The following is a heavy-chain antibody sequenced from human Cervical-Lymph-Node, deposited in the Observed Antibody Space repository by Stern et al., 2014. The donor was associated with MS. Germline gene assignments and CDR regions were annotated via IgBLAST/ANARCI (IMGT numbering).Heavy chain of an antibody. Sequence: QEQLMQSGGGVVQPGRSLRLSCAASGFTFSTYGMHWVRQAPGKGLEWVAVIWYDGSKKYYADSVKGRFTISRDNSKNTLYLQMNSLRAEDTAVYYCARDDVVVTAHFDSWGQGTLVTVSS. V-gene: IGHV3-33*01. J-gene: IGHJ4*02. CDR3: ARDDVVVTAHFDS. D-gene: IGHD2-21*02. CDR1: GFTFSTYG. CDR2: IWYDGSKK.